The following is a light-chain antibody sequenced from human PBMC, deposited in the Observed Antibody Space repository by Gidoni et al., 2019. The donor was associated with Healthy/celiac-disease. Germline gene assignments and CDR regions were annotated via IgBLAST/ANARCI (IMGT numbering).Light chain of an antibody. CDR1: QSVSSSY. J-gene: IGKJ5*01. V-gene: IGKV3-20*01. Sequence: EIVLTPSPGTLSLSPGERATLSCRASQSVSSSYLAWYQQKPGQAPRLLIYCASSRATGIPDRFSGSGSGTDFTLTISRLEPEDFAVYYCQQYGSSITFGQGTRLEIK. CDR2: CAS. CDR3: QQYGSSIT.